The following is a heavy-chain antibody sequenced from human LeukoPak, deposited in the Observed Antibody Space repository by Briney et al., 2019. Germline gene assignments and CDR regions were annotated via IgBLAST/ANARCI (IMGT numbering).Heavy chain of an antibody. CDR3: AREPYYYDSSGHDY. CDR2: IKQDGSDK. J-gene: IGHJ4*02. V-gene: IGHV3-7*01. D-gene: IGHD3-22*01. Sequence: GGSLRLSCAASGLTFSSFWMSWVRQAPGKGLEWVANIKQDGSDKYYVDSVKGRFTISRDNAKNSLHLQMNSLRAEDTAVYYCAREPYYYDSSGHDYWGQGTLVTVSS. CDR1: GLTFSSFW.